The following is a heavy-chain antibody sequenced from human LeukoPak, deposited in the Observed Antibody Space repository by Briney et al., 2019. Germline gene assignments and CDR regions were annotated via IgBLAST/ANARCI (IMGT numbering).Heavy chain of an antibody. V-gene: IGHV3-23*01. CDR1: GFTFNSYA. D-gene: IGHD2/OR15-2a*01. Sequence: PGGSLRLSCAASGFTFNSYAMPWVRQAPGKGLEWVSGFSGSGGIIDYAHSVRGRFTISRDNSKNALFLQMNNRRAEDRAVLYCAKVLNIYHFYGMDGWGQGTTVTVSS. J-gene: IGHJ6*02. CDR2: FSGSGGII. CDR3: AKVLNIYHFYGMDG.